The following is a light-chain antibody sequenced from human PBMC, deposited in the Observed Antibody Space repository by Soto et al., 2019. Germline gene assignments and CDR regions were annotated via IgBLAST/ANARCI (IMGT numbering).Light chain of an antibody. CDR2: KAS. Sequence: DIQMTQSASTLSGSVGDRVSITCRASQTISSWLAWYQQKPGKAPKLLIYKASTLKSGVPSRFSGSGSGTGFTLTISSLQPEDFATYYCLQHNSYPLTFGGGTKV. CDR3: LQHNSYPLT. CDR1: QTISSW. V-gene: IGKV1-5*03. J-gene: IGKJ4*01.